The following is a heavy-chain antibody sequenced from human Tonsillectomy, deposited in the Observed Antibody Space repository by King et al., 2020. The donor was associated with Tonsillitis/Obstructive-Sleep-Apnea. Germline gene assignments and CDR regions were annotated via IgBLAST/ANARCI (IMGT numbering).Heavy chain of an antibody. Sequence: QLQESGPGLVKPSQTLSLTCTVSGGSINSGGYYWSWIRQHPGKGLEWIGYIYYSGSTYSNPSLKSRLTISVDTSKNQFSLKLSSVTAADTAVYYCATEDYGSGKGYYGMDVWGQGTTVTVSS. V-gene: IGHV4-31*03. D-gene: IGHD3-10*01. CDR2: IYYSGST. CDR3: ATEDYGSGKGYYGMDV. CDR1: GGSINSGGYY. J-gene: IGHJ6*02.